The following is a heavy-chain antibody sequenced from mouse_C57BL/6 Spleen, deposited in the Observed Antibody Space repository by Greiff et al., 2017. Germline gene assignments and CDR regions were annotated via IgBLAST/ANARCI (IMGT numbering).Heavy chain of an antibody. CDR3: TRGGSSNYYARDY. CDR1: GYTFTDYE. CDR2: IDPETGGT. Sequence: QVHVKQSGAELVRPGASVTLSCKASGYTFTDYEMHWVKQTPVHGLEWIGAIDPETGGTAYNQKFKGKAILTADKSSSTAYMELRSLTSEDSAVYYCTRGGSSNYYARDYWGQGTSVTVSS. D-gene: IGHD1-1*01. J-gene: IGHJ4*01. V-gene: IGHV1-15*01.